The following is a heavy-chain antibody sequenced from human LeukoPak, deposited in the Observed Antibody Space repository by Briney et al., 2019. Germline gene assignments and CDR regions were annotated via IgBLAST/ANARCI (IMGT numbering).Heavy chain of an antibody. CDR3: ARVSWESSGWITFDY. CDR1: GGTFSSYA. V-gene: IGHV1-69*13. CDR2: IIPIFGTA. D-gene: IGHD6-19*01. Sequence: SVKVSCKASGGTFSSYAISWVRQAPGQGLEWMGGIIPIFGTANYAQKFQGRVTITADESTSTAYMELSSLRSEDTAVYYCARVSWESSGWITFDYWGQGTLVTISS. J-gene: IGHJ4*02.